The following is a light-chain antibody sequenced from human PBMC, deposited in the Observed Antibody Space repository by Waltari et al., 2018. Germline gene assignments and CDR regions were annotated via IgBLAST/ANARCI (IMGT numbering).Light chain of an antibody. CDR2: DVS. CDR3: CSYAGSSTHVL. V-gene: IGLV2-23*02. J-gene: IGLJ2*01. CDR1: SSDVGGYNY. Sequence: QSALTQPASVSGSPGQSITIYCTGTSSDVGGYNYVSWYQQYPDKAPKLMIYDVSKRPSGVSNRFSGSKSGNTASLTISGLQAEDEADYYCCSYAGSSTHVLFGGGTKLTVL.